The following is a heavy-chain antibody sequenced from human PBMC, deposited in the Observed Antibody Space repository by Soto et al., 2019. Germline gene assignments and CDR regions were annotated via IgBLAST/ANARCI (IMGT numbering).Heavy chain of an antibody. V-gene: IGHV4-59*01. CDR3: ARAYCSGGSCWAWRNLFDH. Sequence: SSETLSLTCTVSGGSISSYYWSWIRQPPGKGLEWIGYIYYSGSTNYNPSLKSRVTISVDTSKNQFSLKLSSVTAADTAVYYCARAYCSGGSCWAWRNLFDHWGQGTLVIVSS. J-gene: IGHJ5*02. D-gene: IGHD2-15*01. CDR1: GGSISSYY. CDR2: IYYSGST.